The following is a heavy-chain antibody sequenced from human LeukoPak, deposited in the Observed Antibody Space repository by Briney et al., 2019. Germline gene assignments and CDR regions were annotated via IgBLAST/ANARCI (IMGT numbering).Heavy chain of an antibody. CDR2: IYYTGIS. V-gene: IGHV4-39*07. CDR3: ARDRRDGYTYYYYMDV. J-gene: IGHJ6*03. CDR1: GGSISSSSYY. Sequence: SETLSLTCTVSGGSISSSSYYWGWIRQPPGKGLEWIGTIYYTGISYYNPSLESRVTSSLDTSKNQFSLTLNSVTAADTAVYYCARDRRDGYTYYYYMDVWGKGTTVTVSS. D-gene: IGHD5-24*01.